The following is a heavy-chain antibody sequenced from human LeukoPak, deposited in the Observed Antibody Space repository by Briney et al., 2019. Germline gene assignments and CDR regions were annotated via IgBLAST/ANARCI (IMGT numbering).Heavy chain of an antibody. D-gene: IGHD4-17*01. J-gene: IGHJ4*02. Sequence: PGGSLRLSCAASGFTFSSYGMHWVRQAPGKGLEWVAVISYDGSNKYYADSVKGRFSISRDNSKNTLYLQMNSLRAEDTAVYYCAKDLYGLRFDYWGQGTLVTVSS. CDR1: GFTFSSYG. V-gene: IGHV3-30*18. CDR3: AKDLYGLRFDY. CDR2: ISYDGSNK.